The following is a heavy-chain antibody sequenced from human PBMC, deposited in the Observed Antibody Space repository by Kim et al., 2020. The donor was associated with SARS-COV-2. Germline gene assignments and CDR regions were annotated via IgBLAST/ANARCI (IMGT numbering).Heavy chain of an antibody. V-gene: IGHV4-34*01. J-gene: IGHJ5*02. CDR2: INHSGST. D-gene: IGHD3-10*01. CDR1: GGSFSGYY. CDR3: ARWVMVRGVKGSSYWFDP. Sequence: SETLSLTCAVYGGSFSGYYWSWIRQPPGKGLEWIGEINHSGSTNYNPSLKSRVTISVDTSKNQFSLKLSSVTAADTAVYYCARWVMVRGVKGSSYWFDPWGQGTLVTVSS.